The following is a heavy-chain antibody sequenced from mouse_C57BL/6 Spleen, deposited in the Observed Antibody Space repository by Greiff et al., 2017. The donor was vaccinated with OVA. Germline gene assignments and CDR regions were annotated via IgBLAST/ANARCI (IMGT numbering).Heavy chain of an antibody. V-gene: IGHV5-4*03. D-gene: IGHD1-1*01. J-gene: IGHJ2*01. CDR1: GFTFSSYA. CDR3: ARRYYGSSPHFDY. CDR2: ISDGGSYT. Sequence: EVKLMESGGGLVKPGGSLKLSCAVYGFTFSSYAMSWVRQTPEKRLEWVATISDGGSYTYYPDNVKGRFTISRDNAKNNLYLQMSHLKSEDTAMYYCARRYYGSSPHFDYWDQGTTLTVSS.